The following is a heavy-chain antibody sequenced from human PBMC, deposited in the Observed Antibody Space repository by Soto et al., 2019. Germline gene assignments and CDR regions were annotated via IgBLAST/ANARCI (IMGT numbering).Heavy chain of an antibody. CDR3: VTDWGYDFWNGYFNV. Sequence: SLRLSSPASGFTCDDYTLHWVGQVPGKGLEWVSGISWNSASIGYADSVKGRFTTSRDNAKNSLYLEMNSLKTEDTALYYCVTDWGYDFWNGYFNVWGQGTPVTVSS. D-gene: IGHD3-3*01. CDR1: GFTCDDYT. V-gene: IGHV3-9*01. CDR2: ISWNSASI. J-gene: IGHJ4*02.